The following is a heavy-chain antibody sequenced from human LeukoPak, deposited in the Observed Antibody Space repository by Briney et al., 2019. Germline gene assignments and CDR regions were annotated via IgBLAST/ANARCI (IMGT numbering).Heavy chain of an antibody. Sequence: SETLSLTCTVSGGSISSDYWSWIRQPPGKGLEWIGYIYSSGSTNYNPSLKSRVTISVDTSKNQFSLKLSSVTAADTAVYYCARGGVGGYDLTHFDYWGQGTLVTVSS. CDR1: GGSISSDY. CDR3: ARGGVGGYDLTHFDY. CDR2: IYSSGST. V-gene: IGHV4-59*01. J-gene: IGHJ4*02. D-gene: IGHD5-12*01.